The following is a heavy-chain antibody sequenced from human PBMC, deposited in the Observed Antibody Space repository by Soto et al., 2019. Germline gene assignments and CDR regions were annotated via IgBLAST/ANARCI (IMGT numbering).Heavy chain of an antibody. CDR3: EKREGQAWSRDHFSDYATEV. CDR1: GFPFEIYG. Sequence: GGSLRLSCTASGFPFEIYGMHLVRQTPGKGLEWLAYISHEGVMKFYAGSVKGRFTISRDNSKNTLYLQLSSLRPDDTAVYYCEKREGQAWSRDHFSDYATEVWGRGTTVTIYS. J-gene: IGHJ6*02. V-gene: IGHV3-30*18. CDR2: ISHEGVMK. D-gene: IGHD3-16*01.